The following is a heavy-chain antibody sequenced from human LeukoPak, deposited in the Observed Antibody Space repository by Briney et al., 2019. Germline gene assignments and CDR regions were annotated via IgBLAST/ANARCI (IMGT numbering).Heavy chain of an antibody. J-gene: IGHJ6*03. D-gene: IGHD2-15*01. V-gene: IGHV5-51*01. Sequence: GQSLRISCKGSGYSFTSYWIGWLRQMPGKGLEGMGSIYPGNSATRYSPSSQGEVTCSPTNSLTTAYLHWSSLKASDTAMYYCARVGCSGGSCYSPYYYYYYMDVWGKGTTVTVPS. CDR3: ARVGCSGGSCYSPYYYYYYMDV. CDR2: IYPGNSAT. CDR1: GYSFTSYW.